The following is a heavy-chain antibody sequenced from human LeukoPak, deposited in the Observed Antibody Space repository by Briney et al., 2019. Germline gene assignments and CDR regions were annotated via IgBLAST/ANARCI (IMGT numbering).Heavy chain of an antibody. CDR1: GGSFSGYY. J-gene: IGHJ4*02. D-gene: IGHD3-10*01. CDR3: ATKFTSMVRGVITFD. CDR2: INHSGST. Sequence: PSETLSLTCAVYGGSFSGYYWSWLRQPPGKGLEWIGEINHSGSTNYNPSLKSRVTISVDTSKNQFSLKLSSVTAADTAVYYCATKFTSMVRGVITFDWGQGTLVTVSS. V-gene: IGHV4-34*01.